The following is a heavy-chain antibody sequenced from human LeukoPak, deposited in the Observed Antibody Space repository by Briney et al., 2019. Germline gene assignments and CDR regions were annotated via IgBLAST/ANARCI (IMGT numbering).Heavy chain of an antibody. D-gene: IGHD2-15*01. CDR3: ARRFCTGGSCYPDY. V-gene: IGHV1-2*02. J-gene: IGHJ4*02. Sequence: ASVKVSCKASGYTFTGYYIHWVRLAPGQGLAWMGRINSNNGVSNYAQRFQGRVTMTRDTSISTDYMELSGLTSDDTAVYYCARRFCTGGSCYPDYWGQGTLVTASA. CDR1: GYTFTGYY. CDR2: INSNNGVS.